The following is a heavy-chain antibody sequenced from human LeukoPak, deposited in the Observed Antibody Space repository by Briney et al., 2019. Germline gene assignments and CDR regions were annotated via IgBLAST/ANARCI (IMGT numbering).Heavy chain of an antibody. V-gene: IGHV1-18*01. Sequence: ASVRVSYKASGYTFNTYGIRWVRQAPGQGGGWMGWISAYNGNTNYAQKLQGTVTMTTDTSTSTAYMELRSLRSDDTAVYYCARWVTTLTTRWFDPWGQGTLVTVSS. CDR2: ISAYNGNT. D-gene: IGHD4-17*01. J-gene: IGHJ5*02. CDR1: GYTFNTYG. CDR3: ARWVTTLTTRWFDP.